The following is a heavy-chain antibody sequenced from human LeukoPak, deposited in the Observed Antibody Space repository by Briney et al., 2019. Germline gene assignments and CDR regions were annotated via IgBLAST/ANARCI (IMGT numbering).Heavy chain of an antibody. CDR3: AGIPLSTTMVDY. D-gene: IGHD5-18*01. V-gene: IGHV3-48*01. CDR1: GFTFSSYS. J-gene: IGHJ4*02. CDR2: TSSGSSTI. Sequence: PGGSLRLSCAASGFTFSSYSMSWVRQAPGKGPEWVSYTSSGSSTIHYADSVKGRFTISRDNAKSSLFLQMNSLRAEDTAVYYCAGIPLSTTMVDYWGQGTLVTVSS.